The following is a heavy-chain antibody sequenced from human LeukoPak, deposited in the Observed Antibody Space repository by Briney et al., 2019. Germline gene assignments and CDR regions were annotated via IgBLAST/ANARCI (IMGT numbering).Heavy chain of an antibody. CDR3: ARAMVRGVIIAFDI. Sequence: GASVKVSCKASGYTFTSYAMNWVRQAPGQGLEWMGWINTNTGNPTYAQGFTGRFVFSLDTSVSTAYLQISSLKAEDTAVHYCARAMVRGVIIAFDIWGQGTMVTVSS. CDR2: INTNTGNP. CDR1: GYTFTSYA. V-gene: IGHV7-4-1*02. J-gene: IGHJ3*02. D-gene: IGHD3-10*01.